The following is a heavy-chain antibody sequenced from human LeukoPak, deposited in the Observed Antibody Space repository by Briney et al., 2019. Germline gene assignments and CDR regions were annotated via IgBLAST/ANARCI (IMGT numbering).Heavy chain of an antibody. Sequence: GGSLRLSCTASGFMFSTYWMTWVRQAPGMGLEWMANIRQDGSEKFYADSVKGRFIISRDNAKNSLYLQLNSLRAEDTGVYYCARVRTEWYIDLWGRGTLVIVSS. J-gene: IGHJ2*01. CDR3: ARVRTEWYIDL. CDR2: IRQDGSEK. V-gene: IGHV3-7*01. CDR1: GFMFSTYW. D-gene: IGHD1-1*01.